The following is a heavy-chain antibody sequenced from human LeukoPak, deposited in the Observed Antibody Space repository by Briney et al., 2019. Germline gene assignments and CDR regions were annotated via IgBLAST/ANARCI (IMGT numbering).Heavy chain of an antibody. CDR1: GYTFTGYY. J-gene: IGHJ4*02. CDR2: INPSGGST. Sequence: ASVKVSCKASGYTFTGYYMHWVRQAPGQGLEWMGIINPSGGSTSYAQKFQGRVTITTDESTSTAYMELSSLRSEDTAVYYCARGPKGYFDYWGQGTLVTVSS. CDR3: ARGPKGYFDY. V-gene: IGHV1-46*01.